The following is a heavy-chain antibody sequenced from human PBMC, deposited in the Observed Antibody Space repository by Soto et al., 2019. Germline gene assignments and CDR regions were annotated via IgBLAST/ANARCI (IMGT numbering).Heavy chain of an antibody. D-gene: IGHD4-17*01. Sequence: QVQLVQSGAEVKKPGASVKVSCKASGYTFTSYGISWVRQAPGQGLAWMGWISAHNGNTNYAQKLQGRVTMTTDTSTSTAYMELRSLRSDDTAVYYCARDRGTTVTPWDYYYFGMGVWGQGTTVTVSS. CDR3: ARDRGTTVTPWDYYYFGMGV. CDR1: GYTFTSYG. CDR2: ISAHNGNT. V-gene: IGHV1-18*01. J-gene: IGHJ6*02.